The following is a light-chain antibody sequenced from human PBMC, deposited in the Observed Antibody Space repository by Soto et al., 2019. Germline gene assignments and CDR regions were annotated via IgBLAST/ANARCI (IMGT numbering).Light chain of an antibody. V-gene: IGLV2-8*01. CDR2: EVS. Sequence: QSALTQPPSASGSPGQSVTISCTGTSSDVGGYNYVSWYQHHPGKAPKLMIYEVSNRPSGVPDRFFGYKSGSTASLTVSGLQADDEADYYCASYAGTKLFVFGSGTKLTVL. CDR3: ASYAGTKLFV. J-gene: IGLJ1*01. CDR1: SSDVGGYNY.